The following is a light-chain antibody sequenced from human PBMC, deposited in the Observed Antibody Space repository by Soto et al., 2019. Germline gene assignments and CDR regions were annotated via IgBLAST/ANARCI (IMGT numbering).Light chain of an antibody. CDR2: DVS. J-gene: IGLJ2*01. CDR1: SSDVGGYNS. CDR3: SSYRSRDTVV. Sequence: QSALTQPASVSGSPGQSITISCTGTSSDVGGYNSVSWYQHHPGKAPKLMIYDVSYRPSGVSSRFSGSKSGDTASLTISGLQAEDEADYYCSSYRSRDTVVFGGGTKLTVL. V-gene: IGLV2-14*03.